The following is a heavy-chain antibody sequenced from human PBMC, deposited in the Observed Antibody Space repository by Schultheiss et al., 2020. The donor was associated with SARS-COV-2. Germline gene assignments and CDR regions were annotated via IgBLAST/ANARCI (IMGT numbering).Heavy chain of an antibody. CDR1: GYSISSGYY. CDR2: IYHSGST. CDR3: ARDLGEYGGFDY. J-gene: IGHJ4*02. D-gene: IGHD3-10*01. V-gene: IGHV4-38-2*02. Sequence: SETLSLTCAVSGYSISSGYYWGWIRQPPGKGLEWIGSIYHSGSTYYNPSLKSRVTISVDTSKNQFSLKLSSVTAADTAVYYCARDLGEYGGFDYWGQGTLVTVSS.